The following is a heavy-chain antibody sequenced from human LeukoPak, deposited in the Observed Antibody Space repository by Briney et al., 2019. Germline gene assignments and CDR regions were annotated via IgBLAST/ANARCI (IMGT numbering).Heavy chain of an antibody. CDR3: ARDFGPNILTGYFFDH. V-gene: IGHV3-21*01. D-gene: IGHD3-9*01. CDR1: EFNFKTYG. CDR2: KTSGGSYK. J-gene: IGHJ4*02. Sequence: PGGSLRLSCAASEFNFKTYGMSWVRQAPGKGLEWVSSKTSGGSYKYYADSVKGRFTISRDNSKNSLYLQMNGLRAEDTAVYYCARDFGPNILTGYFFDHWGQGTLVTVSS.